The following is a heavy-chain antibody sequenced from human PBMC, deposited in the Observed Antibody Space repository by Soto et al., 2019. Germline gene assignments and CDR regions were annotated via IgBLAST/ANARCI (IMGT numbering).Heavy chain of an antibody. CDR1: GFPLSSYW. CDR3: ARHPRGNWVDH. V-gene: IGHV3-74*01. J-gene: IGHJ5*02. CDR2: ISGDGGVT. Sequence: HPGGSLRLSCAASGFPLSSYWMHWVRQAPGKGLVWVSRISGDGGVTDYADSVKGRFTISRDDAKNTLFLQMNSLRAEDTAVYYCARHPRGNWVDHWGQGILVTVSS.